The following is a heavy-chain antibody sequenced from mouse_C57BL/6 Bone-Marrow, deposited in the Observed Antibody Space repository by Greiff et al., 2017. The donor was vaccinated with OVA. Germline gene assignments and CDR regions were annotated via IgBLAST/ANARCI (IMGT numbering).Heavy chain of an antibody. D-gene: IGHD3-2*02. J-gene: IGHJ2*01. CDR2: IYPRSGNT. CDR1: GYTFTSYG. V-gene: IGHV1-81*01. Sequence: QVQLQESGAELARPGASVKLSCKASGYTFTSYGISWVKQRTGQGLEWIGEIYPRSGNTYYNEKFKGKATLTADKSSSTAYMELRSLTSEDSAVYFCARWQLRLPYYFDYWGQGTTLTVSS. CDR3: ARWQLRLPYYFDY.